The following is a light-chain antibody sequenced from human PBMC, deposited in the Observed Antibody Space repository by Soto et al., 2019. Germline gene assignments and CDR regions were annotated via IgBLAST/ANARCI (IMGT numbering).Light chain of an antibody. CDR1: QSVGSH. CDR2: DAS. Sequence: EVVLTQSPATLSLSPGERATLTCRASQSVGSHLAWYQQKPGQAPNLLIYDASNRATGSPARFTGSGSGTDFDYIITGIEPEDYAVYYYLYHRTWPLGTFGQGTKVEIK. V-gene: IGKV3-11*01. J-gene: IGKJ1*01. CDR3: LYHRTWPLGT.